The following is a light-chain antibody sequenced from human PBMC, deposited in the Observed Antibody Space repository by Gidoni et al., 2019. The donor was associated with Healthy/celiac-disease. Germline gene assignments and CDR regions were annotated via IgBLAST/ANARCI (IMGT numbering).Light chain of an antibody. CDR1: QGISSY. CDR3: QQYYSYPRT. V-gene: IGKV1-8*01. J-gene: IGKJ1*01. Sequence: AIRMTQSPSSFSASTGDRVTITCRASQGISSYLAWYQQKPGKDPKLLIYAASTLPSGVPTRFSGSGSGTDFTLTISCLQSEDFATYYCQQYYSYPRTFGQGTKVEIK. CDR2: AAS.